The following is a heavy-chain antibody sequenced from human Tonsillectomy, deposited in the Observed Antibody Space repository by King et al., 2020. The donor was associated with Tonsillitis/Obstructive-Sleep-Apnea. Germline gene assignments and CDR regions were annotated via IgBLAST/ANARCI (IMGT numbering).Heavy chain of an antibody. J-gene: IGHJ6*03. D-gene: IGHD3-3*01. CDR1: GGSVSSGSYY. CDR3: AGGPANDFWSGYGYYYYYYMDV. V-gene: IGHV4-61*01. CDR2: IYYSGST. Sequence: QLQESGPGLVKPSETLSLTCTVSGGSVSSGSYYWSWIRQPPGKGLEWIGYIYYSGSTNYNPSLKSRVTISVDTSKNQFSLKLSSVTAADTAVYYCAGGPANDFWSGYGYYYYYYMDVWGKGTTVTVSS.